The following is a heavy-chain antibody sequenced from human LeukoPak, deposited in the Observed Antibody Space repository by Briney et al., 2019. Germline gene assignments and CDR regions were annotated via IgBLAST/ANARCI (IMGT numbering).Heavy chain of an antibody. CDR1: GGSISSGGYY. V-gene: IGHV4-31*03. Sequence: SETLSLTRTVSGGSISSGGYYWSWIRQHPGKGLEWIGYIYYSGSTYYNPSLKSRVTISVDTSKNQFSLKLSSVTAADTAVYYCAGYLRRNLPTYFDYWGQGTLVTVSS. D-gene: IGHD1-1*01. J-gene: IGHJ4*02. CDR3: AGYLRRNLPTYFDY. CDR2: IYYSGST.